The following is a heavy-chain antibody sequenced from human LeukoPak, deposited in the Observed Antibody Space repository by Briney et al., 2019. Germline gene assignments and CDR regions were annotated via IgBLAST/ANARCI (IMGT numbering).Heavy chain of an antibody. CDR1: GFTFSGYY. CDR2: IHPNTIVT. Sequence: ASVRISCKTSGFTFSGYYMHWVRQAPGQGFEWLGWIHPNTIVTEYAQKFQGRVTMTRDTSMSTAYMDLTHLTSDDTAVYYCARDKGGDNYGPDFWGQGTLVTVSS. D-gene: IGHD4-17*01. V-gene: IGHV1-2*02. CDR3: ARDKGGDNYGPDF. J-gene: IGHJ4*02.